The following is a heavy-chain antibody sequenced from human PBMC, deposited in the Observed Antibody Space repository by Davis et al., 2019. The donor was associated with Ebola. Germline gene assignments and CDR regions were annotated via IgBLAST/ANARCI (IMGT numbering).Heavy chain of an antibody. D-gene: IGHD6-25*01. V-gene: IGHV4-59*01. J-gene: IGHJ4*02. CDR3: ARGGGSGGY. Sequence: MPGGSLRLSCTASGGSISSYYWSWIRQPPGKGLEWIGYIYYSGSTNYNPSLKSRVTISVDTSKNQFSLKLSSVTAADTAVYYCARGGGSGGYWGQGTLVTVSS. CDR1: GGSISSYY. CDR2: IYYSGST.